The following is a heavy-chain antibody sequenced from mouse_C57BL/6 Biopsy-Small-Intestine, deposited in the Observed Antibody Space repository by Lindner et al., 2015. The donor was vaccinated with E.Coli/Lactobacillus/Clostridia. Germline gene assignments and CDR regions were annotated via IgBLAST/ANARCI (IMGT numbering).Heavy chain of an antibody. CDR3: SREVLYFDY. J-gene: IGHJ2*01. CDR1: GYTFTRYT. Sequence: VQLQESGAELARPGASVKMSCKASGYTFTRYTVHWVKQRPGQGLEWIGYINPGNTYTKYNQKFKDRATLTADKSSSTAYMQLSRLTFEDSAVYFCSREVLYFDYWAQGTILTVSS. CDR2: INPGNTYT. V-gene: IGHV1-4*01. D-gene: IGHD2-14*01.